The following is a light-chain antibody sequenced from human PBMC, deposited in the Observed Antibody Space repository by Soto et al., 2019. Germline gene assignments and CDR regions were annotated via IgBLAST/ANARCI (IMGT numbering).Light chain of an antibody. J-gene: IGKJ4*01. CDR3: QQYNNWPPLT. Sequence: EILMTQSPATLSVSPGERATLSCRASQSVSSNLAWYQQKPGQAPRLLIYGASTRATGMPARFSGSGSGTEFTLTISSLQSEDFAVYYCQQYNNWPPLTFGGGTKLEIK. V-gene: IGKV3-15*01. CDR2: GAS. CDR1: QSVSSN.